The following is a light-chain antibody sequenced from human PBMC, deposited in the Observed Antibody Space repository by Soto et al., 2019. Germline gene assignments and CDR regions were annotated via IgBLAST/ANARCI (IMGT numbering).Light chain of an antibody. V-gene: IGKV3-15*01. CDR3: QQYNKWPLFT. Sequence: EILMTQSPATLSVSPGERATLSCRASQSVGNNLAWYQQRPAPAPRLLIYGASTRATGIPARFSGSGSGTEFTPTINSLQSEDFARYYCQQYNKWPLFTFGPGTRVDI. J-gene: IGKJ3*01. CDR2: GAS. CDR1: QSVGNN.